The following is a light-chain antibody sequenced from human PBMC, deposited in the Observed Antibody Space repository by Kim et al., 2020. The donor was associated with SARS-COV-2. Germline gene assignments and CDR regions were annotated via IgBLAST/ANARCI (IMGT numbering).Light chain of an antibody. V-gene: IGKV1-5*01. CDR2: DAS. J-gene: IGKJ2*01. Sequence: SGSVGDRVTITCRASQSISSWLAWYQQKPGKAPKLLIYDASSLESGVPSRFSGSGSGTEFTLTISSLQPDDFATYYCQQYNSYLYTFGQGTKLEI. CDR1: QSISSW. CDR3: QQYNSYLYT.